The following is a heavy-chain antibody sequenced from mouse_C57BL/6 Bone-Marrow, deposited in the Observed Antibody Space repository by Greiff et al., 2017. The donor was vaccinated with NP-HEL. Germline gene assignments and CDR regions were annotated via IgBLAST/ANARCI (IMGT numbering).Heavy chain of an antibody. Sequence: VQLQQPGAELVRPGTSVKLSCKASGYTFTSYWMHWVKQRPGQGLEWIGVIDPSDSYTNYIQKFKGKATLTVDTSSSTAYMQLSSLTSEDSAVYYCARGDYYGSSYWYFDVWGTGTTVTVSS. D-gene: IGHD1-1*01. CDR3: ARGDYYGSSYWYFDV. CDR2: IDPSDSYT. V-gene: IGHV1-59*01. J-gene: IGHJ1*03. CDR1: GYTFTSYW.